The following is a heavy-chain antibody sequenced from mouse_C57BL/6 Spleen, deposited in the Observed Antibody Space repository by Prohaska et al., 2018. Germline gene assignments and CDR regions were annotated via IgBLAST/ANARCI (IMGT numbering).Heavy chain of an antibody. CDR3: ASHYYGYYAMDY. Sequence: DVQLQESGPGMVKPSQSLSLTCTVTGYSITSGYDWHWIRHFPGNKLEWMGYISYSGSTNYNPSLKSRISITHDTSKNHFFLKLNSVTTEDTATYYCASHYYGYYAMDYWGQGTSVTVSS. CDR1: GYSITSGYD. CDR2: ISYSGST. D-gene: IGHD1-2*01. J-gene: IGHJ4*01. V-gene: IGHV3-1*01.